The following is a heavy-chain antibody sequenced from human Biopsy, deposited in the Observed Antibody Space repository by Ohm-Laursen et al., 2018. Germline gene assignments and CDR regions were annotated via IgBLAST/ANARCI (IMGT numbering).Heavy chain of an antibody. CDR3: ARHPTGFWFDP. CDR1: GGSVSSNTNY. Sequence: GTLSLTCTVSGGSVSSNTNYWAWIRQPPGKGLEWIGSIFYSGIIYYNPSLKSRVSISVDTSKNQFSLNQNSVTAADTAVYYCARHPTGFWFDPWGQGTLVIVSS. V-gene: IGHV4-39*01. CDR2: IFYSGII. J-gene: IGHJ5*02.